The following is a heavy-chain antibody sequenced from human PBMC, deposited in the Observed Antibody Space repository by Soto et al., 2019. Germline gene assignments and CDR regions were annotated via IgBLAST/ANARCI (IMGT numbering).Heavy chain of an antibody. J-gene: IGHJ5*02. D-gene: IGHD6-13*01. Sequence: QVQLVASGGGVVQPGRSLRLSCAASGFTFSSYGMHWVRQAPGKGLEWVAVISYDGSNKYYADSVKGRFTISRDNSKNTLYLQMNSLRAEDTAVYYCAKGPQYSSSSVGWFDPWGQGTLVTVSS. V-gene: IGHV3-30*18. CDR1: GFTFSSYG. CDR3: AKGPQYSSSSVGWFDP. CDR2: ISYDGSNK.